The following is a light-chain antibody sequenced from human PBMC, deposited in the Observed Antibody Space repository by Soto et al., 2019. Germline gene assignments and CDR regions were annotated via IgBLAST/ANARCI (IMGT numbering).Light chain of an antibody. CDR3: QEYHSLLYT. J-gene: IGKJ2*01. V-gene: IGKV1-27*01. CDR1: QDISDF. CDR2: DAS. Sequence: DIQMTQSPSSLSASVGDRVTITCRASQDISDFLAWYQQRPGKIPNLLVYDASTLQSGVPTRFSGSGSGTHFTLTTSSLQPEDVASYYCQEYHSLLYTFGQGTKVDIK.